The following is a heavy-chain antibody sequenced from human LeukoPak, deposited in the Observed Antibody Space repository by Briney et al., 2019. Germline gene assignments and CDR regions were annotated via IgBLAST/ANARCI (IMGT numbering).Heavy chain of an antibody. J-gene: IGHJ6*03. CDR2: INHSGST. CDR1: GGSFSGYH. V-gene: IGHV4-34*01. Sequence: SETLSLTCAVYGGSFSGYHWSLIRQPPGKGLEWIGEINHSGSTNYIPSLKSRVTISVDTSKNQFSLKLSSVTAADTAVYYCAGRYSSSWYYYYMDVWGKGTTVTVSS. D-gene: IGHD6-13*01. CDR3: AGRYSSSWYYYYMDV.